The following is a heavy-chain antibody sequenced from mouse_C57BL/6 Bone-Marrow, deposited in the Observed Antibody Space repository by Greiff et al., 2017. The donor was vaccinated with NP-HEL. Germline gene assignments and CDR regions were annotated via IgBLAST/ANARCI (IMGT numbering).Heavy chain of an antibody. J-gene: IGHJ2*01. CDR2: IYPGSGST. CDR3: AREWVWLRRDFDD. D-gene: IGHD2-2*01. Sequence: QVQLQQPGAELVKPGASVKMSCKASGYTFTSYWITWVKQRPGQGLEWIGDIYPGSGSTNYNEKFKSKATLTVDTSSSTAYMQLSSLTSEDSAVYYCAREWVWLRRDFDDWGQGTTLTVSS. CDR1: GYTFTSYW. V-gene: IGHV1-55*01.